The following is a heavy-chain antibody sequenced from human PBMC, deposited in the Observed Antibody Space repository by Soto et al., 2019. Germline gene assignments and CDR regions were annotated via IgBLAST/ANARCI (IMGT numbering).Heavy chain of an antibody. CDR1: GGSISSTTYY. J-gene: IGHJ4*02. D-gene: IGHD5-18*01. Sequence: SETLSLTCTVSGGSISSTTYYWGWIRQPPGKGLEWIGSVSYSGSTYYSPSLKSRVTISVDTAKNQLSVKLSSVTAADTSVYYCARHPTALVTGGFDYLGQGALVTV. CDR2: VSYSGST. CDR3: ARHPTALVTGGFDY. V-gene: IGHV4-39*01.